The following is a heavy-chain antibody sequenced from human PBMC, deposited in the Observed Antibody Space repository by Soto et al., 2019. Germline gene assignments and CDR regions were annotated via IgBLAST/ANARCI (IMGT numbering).Heavy chain of an antibody. CDR3: ARDFYGGYTYGPGDY. CDR1: GFTFTRYS. D-gene: IGHD5-18*01. CDR2: ISSTTNYI. J-gene: IGHJ4*02. V-gene: IGHV3-21*01. Sequence: LRLSCAASGFTFTRYSMNWVRQAPGKGLEWVSSISSTTNYIYYGDSMKGRFTISRDNAKRSLYLQMKSLRAEDTAVYYCARDFYGGYTYGPGDYWGQGALVTVSS.